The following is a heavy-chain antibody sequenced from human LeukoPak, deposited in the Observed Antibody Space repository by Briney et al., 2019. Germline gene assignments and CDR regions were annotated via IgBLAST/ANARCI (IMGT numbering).Heavy chain of an antibody. V-gene: IGHV1-2*02. CDR1: GYTFTGYY. CDR3: ARGRLTYYDFWSGSNLNWFDP. Sequence: GASVKVSCKASGYTFTGYYMHWVGQARGQGLEGMGWIKPKSGGTNYAQKFQGRVTMTRDTSISTAYMELSSLRSEDTAVYYCARGRLTYYDFWSGSNLNWFDPWGQGTLVTVSS. CDR2: IKPKSGGT. J-gene: IGHJ5*02. D-gene: IGHD3-3*01.